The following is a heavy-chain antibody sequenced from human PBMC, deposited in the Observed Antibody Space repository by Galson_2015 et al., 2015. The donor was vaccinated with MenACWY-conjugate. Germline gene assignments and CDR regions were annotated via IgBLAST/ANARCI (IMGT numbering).Heavy chain of an antibody. CDR3: ARESVDMGTYSFGY. D-gene: IGHD5-24*01. V-gene: IGHV4-31*03. CDR2: IHYSGST. Sequence: TLSLTCTVSGGSISSGGYYWTWIRQHPGKGLEWIGYIHYSGSTYYNPSLKSRITISVDKSKKQFSLKLNSVTAADTAVYYCARESVDMGTYSFGYWGQGTLVTVSS. J-gene: IGHJ4*02. CDR1: GGSISSGGYY.